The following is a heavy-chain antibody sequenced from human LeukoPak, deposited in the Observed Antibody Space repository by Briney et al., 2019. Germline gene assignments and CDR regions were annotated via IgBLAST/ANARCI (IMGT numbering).Heavy chain of an antibody. J-gene: IGHJ4*02. Sequence: GGSLRLSCAASGFTFSSYAMSWVRQAPGKGLEWVSAISGGGGSTYYADSVKGRFTISRDNSKNTLYLQMNSLRAEDTAVYYCAKGKGNPWYFDYWGQGTLVTVSS. CDR2: ISGGGGST. CDR3: AKGKGNPWYFDY. D-gene: IGHD2/OR15-2a*01. V-gene: IGHV3-23*01. CDR1: GFTFSSYA.